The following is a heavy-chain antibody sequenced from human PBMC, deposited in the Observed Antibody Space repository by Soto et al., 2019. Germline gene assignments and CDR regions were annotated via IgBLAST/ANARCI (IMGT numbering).Heavy chain of an antibody. Sequence: QVQLQESGPGLVKPSQTLSLTCTVSGGSISSGNYYWSWIRQPPGKGLEWIGFISYSGSTYYSTSLNSRVTISVYTTKSQFSLKLRFVTAEDTAVYYCATMGTPATGLYFFGYWGQGSLVTVAS. D-gene: IGHD2-15*01. CDR1: GGSISSGNYY. CDR3: ATMGTPATGLYFFGY. V-gene: IGHV4-30-4*01. CDR2: ISYSGST. J-gene: IGHJ4*02.